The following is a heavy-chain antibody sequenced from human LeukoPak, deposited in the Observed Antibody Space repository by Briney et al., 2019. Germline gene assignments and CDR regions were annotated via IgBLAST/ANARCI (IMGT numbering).Heavy chain of an antibody. CDR3: ARVGSGSYAPSAFDI. V-gene: IGHV1-18*01. Sequence: ASVKVSCKASGYTFTSYGISWVRQAPGQGLEWMGWISAYNGNTNYAQKLQGRVTMTTDTSTSTAYMELRGLRSDDTAVYYCARVGSGSYAPSAFDIWGQGTMVTVSS. D-gene: IGHD1-26*01. J-gene: IGHJ3*02. CDR1: GYTFTSYG. CDR2: ISAYNGNT.